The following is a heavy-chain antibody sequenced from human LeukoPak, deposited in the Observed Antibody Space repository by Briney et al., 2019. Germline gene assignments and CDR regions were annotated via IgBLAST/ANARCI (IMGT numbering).Heavy chain of an antibody. J-gene: IGHJ3*01. CDR1: GFTFDDYA. CDR3: AKAVWYGDLWNAFDF. D-gene: IGHD3-10*01. CDR2: INWNGGII. Sequence: PGRSLRLSCAASGFTFDDYAMHWVRQAPGKGLEWVSSINWNGGIIVYADSVKGRFTISRDNAKNSLFLQMNSLKAEDTALYYCAKAVWYGDLWNAFDFWGQGTMVTVSS. V-gene: IGHV3-9*01.